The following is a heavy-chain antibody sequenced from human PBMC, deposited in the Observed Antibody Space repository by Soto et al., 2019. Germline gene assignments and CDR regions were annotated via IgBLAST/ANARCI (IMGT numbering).Heavy chain of an antibody. CDR3: ARRYGSGSYYKIV. V-gene: IGHV4-39*01. J-gene: IGHJ4*02. D-gene: IGHD3-10*01. Sequence: PSETLSLTCTVSGGSISSSSYYWGWIRQPPGKGLEWIGSIYYSGSTYYNPSLKSRVTISVDTSKNQFSLKLSSVTAADTAVYYCARRYGSGSYYKIVWGQGTLVTVSS. CDR2: IYYSGST. CDR1: GGSISSSSYY.